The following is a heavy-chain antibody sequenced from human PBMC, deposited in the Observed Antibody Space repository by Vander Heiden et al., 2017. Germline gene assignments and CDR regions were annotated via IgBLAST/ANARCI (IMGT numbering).Heavy chain of an antibody. CDR1: GGSIGTYF. D-gene: IGHD6-6*01. V-gene: IGHV4-59*13. CDR3: ARFVLIAARGKLRRVFDP. J-gene: IGHJ5*02. Sequence: QMQLQESGPGLVRPSATPSLSCDVSGGSIGTYFWCWIRQAPGKGLGWIGYTYDGGNTNDNPSLKSRVTISADTSKNQFSLKLTSVTAADTAVYYCARFVLIAARGKLRRVFDPWGQGTLVTVYS. CDR2: TYDGGNT.